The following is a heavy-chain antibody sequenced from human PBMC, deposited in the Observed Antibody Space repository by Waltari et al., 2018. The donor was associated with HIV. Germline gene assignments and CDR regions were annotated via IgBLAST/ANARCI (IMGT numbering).Heavy chain of an antibody. CDR3: VKDRGIAVRPPYYFGLDV. D-gene: IGHD6-6*01. V-gene: IGHV3-9*01. Sequence: EVQLVESGGGLVQPGRSLRLSCTAYGFKFADYAMHWVRQSPGKGLEWVSGFSWSSGSIGYADSVKGRFTISRDKARNALYLDMNILRPEDTAVYYCVKDRGIAVRPPYYFGLDVWGQGTTVTVSS. CDR2: FSWSSGSI. CDR1: GFKFADYA. J-gene: IGHJ6*02.